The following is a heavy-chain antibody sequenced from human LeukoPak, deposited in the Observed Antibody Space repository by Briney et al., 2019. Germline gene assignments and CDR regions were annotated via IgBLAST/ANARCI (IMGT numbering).Heavy chain of an antibody. V-gene: IGHV3-21*01. Sequence: PGGSLRLSCAASGFTFNIYSMNWVRQAPGKGLEWVSSISGTSNYIYYADSVKGRFTISRDNAKNSLYLQMNSLRAEDTAVYYCARGSVGVDYWGQGTLVTVSS. CDR3: ARGSVGVDY. CDR2: ISGTSNYI. CDR1: GFTFNIYS. J-gene: IGHJ4*02.